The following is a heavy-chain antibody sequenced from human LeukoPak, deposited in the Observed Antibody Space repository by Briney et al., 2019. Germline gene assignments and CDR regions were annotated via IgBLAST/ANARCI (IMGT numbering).Heavy chain of an antibody. D-gene: IGHD3-22*01. V-gene: IGHV4-34*01. Sequence: SETLSLTCAVYGGSFSGYYWSWIRQPPGKGLEWIGEINHSGSTNYNPSLKSRVTISVDTSKNQFSLKLSSVTAADSAVYYCVSYYYDRSVYTDYWGQGTLVTVSS. CDR2: INHSGST. J-gene: IGHJ4*02. CDR3: VSYYYDRSVYTDY. CDR1: GGSFSGYY.